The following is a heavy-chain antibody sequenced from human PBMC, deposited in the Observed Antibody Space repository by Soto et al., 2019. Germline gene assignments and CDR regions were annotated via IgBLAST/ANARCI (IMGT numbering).Heavy chain of an antibody. Sequence: QVQLVESGGGLVKPGGSLRLSCAASGFTFSDYYMSWIRQAPGKGLEWVSYISSSGSTIYYADSVKGRFTISRDNAKNSLYQQMNSLRAEDTAVYYCAREYSSSSDYYYYMDVWGKGTTVTVSS. CDR3: AREYSSSSDYYYYMDV. CDR1: GFTFSDYY. D-gene: IGHD6-6*01. V-gene: IGHV3-11*01. J-gene: IGHJ6*03. CDR2: ISSSGSTI.